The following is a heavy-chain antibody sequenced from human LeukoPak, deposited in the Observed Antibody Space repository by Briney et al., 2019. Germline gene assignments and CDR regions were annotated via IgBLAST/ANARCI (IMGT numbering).Heavy chain of an antibody. CDR3: ARDRIQLWSPSGMDV. V-gene: IGHV3-30-3*01. D-gene: IGHD5-18*01. J-gene: IGHJ6*02. CDR2: ISYDGSNK. Sequence: GGSLRLSCAASGFTFSSYAMHWVRQAPGRGLEWVAVISYDGSNKYYADSVKGRFTISRDNSKNTLYLQMNSLRAEDTAVYYCARDRIQLWSPSGMDVWGQGTTVTVSS. CDR1: GFTFSSYA.